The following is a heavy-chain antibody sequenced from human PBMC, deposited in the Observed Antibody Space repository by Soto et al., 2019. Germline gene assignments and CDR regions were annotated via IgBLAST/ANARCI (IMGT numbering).Heavy chain of an antibody. CDR3: ARGHVLRYFDWLSYGMDV. CDR1: GDSISGDTYF. J-gene: IGHJ6*02. V-gene: IGHV4-39*07. CDR2: MFFRGNT. Sequence: ASETLSLTCTVSGDSISGDTYFWGWIRQPPGRGLEWIGNMFFRGNTYYNPSLKSRVTISVDKSKNQFSLKLSSVTAADTAVYYCARGHVLRYFDWLSYGMDVWGQGTTVTVS. D-gene: IGHD3-9*01.